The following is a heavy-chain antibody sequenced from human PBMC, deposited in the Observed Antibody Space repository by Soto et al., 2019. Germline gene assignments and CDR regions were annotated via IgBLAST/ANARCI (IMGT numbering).Heavy chain of an antibody. CDR1: GYTFTDYW. V-gene: IGHV5-51*01. J-gene: IGHJ6*02. CDR2: IYPGDSDT. CDR3: SCHISNFRSSYYAMDV. Sequence: GESLKISCKGSGYTFTDYWIGWVRQLPGKGLEWMGIIYPGDSDTRYSPSFQGHVTITVDKSTSTAYLQWNTMKPSDTAMYYCSCHISNFRSSYYAMDVWGQGTTVTVSS. D-gene: IGHD4-4*01.